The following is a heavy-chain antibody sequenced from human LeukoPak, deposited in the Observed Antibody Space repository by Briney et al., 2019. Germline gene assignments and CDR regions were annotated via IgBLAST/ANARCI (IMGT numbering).Heavy chain of an antibody. CDR2: IKQDGSEK. CDR3: ARESYLDDYVWGSYRYEVDY. CDR1: GFTFSSYW. J-gene: IGHJ4*02. V-gene: IGHV3-7*01. Sequence: GVSLRLSCAASGFTFSSYWMSWVRQAPGKGLEWVANIKQDGSEKYYVDSVKGRFTISRDNAKNSLYLQMNSLRAEDTAVYYCARESYLDDYVWGSYRYEVDYWGQGTLVTVSS. D-gene: IGHD3-16*02.